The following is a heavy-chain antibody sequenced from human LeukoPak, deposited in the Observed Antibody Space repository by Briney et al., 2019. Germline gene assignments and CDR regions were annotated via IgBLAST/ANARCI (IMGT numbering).Heavy chain of an antibody. V-gene: IGHV3-23*01. J-gene: IGHJ6*02. D-gene: IGHD6-6*01. CDR1: GFTFSSYA. Sequence: PGGSLRLSCAASGFTFSSYAMSWVRQAPGKGLERVSAISGSGGSTYYADSVKGRFTISRDNSKNTLYLQMNSLRAEDTAVYYCAQYGIPARPIYYYGMDVWGQGTTVTVSS. CDR3: AQYGIPARPIYYYGMDV. CDR2: ISGSGGST.